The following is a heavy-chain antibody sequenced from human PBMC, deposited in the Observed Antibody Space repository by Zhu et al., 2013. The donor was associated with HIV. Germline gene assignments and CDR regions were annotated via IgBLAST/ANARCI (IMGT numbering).Heavy chain of an antibody. CDR3: ARRYYDILTGYYKGFDP. Sequence: QVQLVQSGAEVKKPGSSVKVSCKASGGTFSSYAISWVRQAPGQGLEWMGGIIPIFGTANYAQKFQGRVTITADESTSTAYMELSSLRSEDTAVYYCARRYYDILTGYYKGFDPWGQGTLVTVSS. D-gene: IGHD3-9*01. CDR2: IIPIFGTA. CDR1: GGTFSSYA. V-gene: IGHV1-69*01. J-gene: IGHJ5*02.